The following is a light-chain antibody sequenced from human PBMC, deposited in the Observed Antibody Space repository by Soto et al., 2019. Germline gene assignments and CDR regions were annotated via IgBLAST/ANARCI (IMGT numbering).Light chain of an antibody. V-gene: IGKV3-20*01. CDR2: GAS. CDR3: HQYGGSPPT. CDR1: ESISNNF. J-gene: IGKJ1*01. Sequence: EIVLTQSPGTLSLSPGESAALSCRASESISNNFLAWYQRKPGQAPRLLIYGASYRATDIPYRFSGSGSGTDFTLTITRLEPDDFAVYYCHQYGGSPPTFGQGTKVEV.